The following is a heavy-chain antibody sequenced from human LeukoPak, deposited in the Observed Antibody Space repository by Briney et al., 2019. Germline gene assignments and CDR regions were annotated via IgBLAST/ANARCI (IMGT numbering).Heavy chain of an antibody. V-gene: IGHV4-30-4*07. D-gene: IGHD2-8*01. CDR1: GGSISSGGSTWN. J-gene: IGHJ3*02. Sequence: TSETLSLTCGVSGGSISSGGSTWNWNWIRLPPGKGLEWIGSIYSSGSTYYKPSLKSQVTISLDTSENQFSLRLNSVTAADTAVYYCARGRSMAFDIWGQGTMVIVSS. CDR3: ARGRSMAFDI. CDR2: IYSSGST.